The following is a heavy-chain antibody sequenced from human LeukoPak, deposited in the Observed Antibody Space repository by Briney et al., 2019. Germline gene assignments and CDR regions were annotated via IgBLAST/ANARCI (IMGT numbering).Heavy chain of an antibody. V-gene: IGHV4-39*07. D-gene: IGHD4-23*01. CDR2: IYYSGST. J-gene: IGHJ6*02. CDR3: ARYGTVRWSPPSDYYYGMDV. CDR1: GGSISSSSYY. Sequence: PSETLSLTCTVSGGSISSSSYYWGWIRQPPGKGLEWIGSIYYSGSTYYNPSLKSRVTISVDTSKNQFSLKLSSVTAADTAVYYCARYGTVRWSPPSDYYYGMDVWGQGTTVTVSS.